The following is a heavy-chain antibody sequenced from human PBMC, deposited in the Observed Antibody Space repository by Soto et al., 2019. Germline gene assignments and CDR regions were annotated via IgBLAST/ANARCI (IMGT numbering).Heavy chain of an antibody. CDR1: GFKFSNYA. Sequence: QPGGSLRLSCAASGFKFSNYAMSWVRQAPGKGLEWVSLISATGGGTYYADSVKGRFTISRDNSHNTLYLRVHSLTAEDTAVYYCAKDRRAGGNSAFYFDFWGQGAQVTVSS. D-gene: IGHD3-16*01. CDR3: AKDRRAGGNSAFYFDF. CDR2: ISATGGGT. V-gene: IGHV3-23*01. J-gene: IGHJ4*02.